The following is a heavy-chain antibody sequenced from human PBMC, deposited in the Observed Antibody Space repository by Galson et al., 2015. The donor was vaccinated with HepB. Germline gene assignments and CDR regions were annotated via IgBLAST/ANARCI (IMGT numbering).Heavy chain of an antibody. D-gene: IGHD5-18*01. CDR2: IIPIFGTA. CDR3: ARGSVWIQLWSPFDY. Sequence: SVKVSCKASGGTFSSYAISWVRQAPGQGLEWMGGIIPIFGTANYAQKFQGRVTITADESTSTAYMELSSLRSEDTAVYYCARGSVWIQLWSPFDYWGQGTLVTVSS. CDR1: GGTFSSYA. J-gene: IGHJ4*02. V-gene: IGHV1-69*13.